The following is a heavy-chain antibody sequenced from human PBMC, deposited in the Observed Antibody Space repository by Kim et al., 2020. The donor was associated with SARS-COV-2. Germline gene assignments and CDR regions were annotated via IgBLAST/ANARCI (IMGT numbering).Heavy chain of an antibody. D-gene: IGHD3-10*01. J-gene: IGHJ4*02. CDR2: IYSDGNT. CDR3: ARDRGAPRSFDC. V-gene: IGHV3-66*01. Sequence: GGSLRLSCVASGFTVSSNYMSWVRQAPGKGLEWVSLIYSDGNTYFADSVNGRFSISRDNPKNTLYLHMNSLRADDTAVYYCARDRGAPRSFDCWGQGTLVTVSS. CDR1: GFTVSSNY.